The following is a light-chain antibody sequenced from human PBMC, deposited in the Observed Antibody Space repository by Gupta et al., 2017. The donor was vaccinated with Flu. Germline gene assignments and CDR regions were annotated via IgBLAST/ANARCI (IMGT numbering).Light chain of an antibody. CDR1: QSVSNY. V-gene: IGKV3-11*01. CDR3: QQRNNWPS. Sequence: SPATLPLSPGETATLSCRANQSVSNYLAWYQQKPGQAPRLLIYDASNRATGIPARFSGSGSGTDFTLTISSLEPEDFAVYFCQQRNNWPSFGGGTKVEIK. CDR2: DAS. J-gene: IGKJ4*01.